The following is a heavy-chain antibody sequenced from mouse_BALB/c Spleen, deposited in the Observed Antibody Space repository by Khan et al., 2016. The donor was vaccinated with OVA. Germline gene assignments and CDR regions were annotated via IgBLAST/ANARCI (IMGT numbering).Heavy chain of an antibody. CDR2: IWSDGNT. D-gene: IGHD2-10*01. V-gene: IGHV2-6-1*01. CDR3: ARQPYYHYNIMDY. Sequence: VQLQESGPGLVAPSQSLSITCTISGFSLTNYGVHWVRQPPGKGLEWLVVIWSDGNTTYNSALKSRMTISKDTSKSQVFLKMNSRQSDDTAMYFCARQPYYHYNIMDYWGQGTSVTVSS. CDR1: GFSLTNYG. J-gene: IGHJ4*01.